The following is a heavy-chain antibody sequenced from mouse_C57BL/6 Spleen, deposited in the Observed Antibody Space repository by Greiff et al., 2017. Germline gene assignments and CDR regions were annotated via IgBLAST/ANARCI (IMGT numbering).Heavy chain of an antibody. J-gene: IGHJ4*01. D-gene: IGHD2-5*01. CDR2: IDPSDSYT. Sequence: QVQLKQPGAELVKPGASVKLSCKASGYTFTSYWMQWVKQRPGQGLEWIGEIDPSDSYTNYNQKFKGKATLTVDTSSSTAYMQLSSLTSEDSAVYYCARRGYYSNYNGYAMDYWGQGTSVTVSS. V-gene: IGHV1-50*01. CDR1: GYTFTSYW. CDR3: ARRGYYSNYNGYAMDY.